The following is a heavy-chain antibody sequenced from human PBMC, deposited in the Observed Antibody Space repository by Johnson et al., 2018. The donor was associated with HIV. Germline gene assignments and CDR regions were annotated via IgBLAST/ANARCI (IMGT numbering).Heavy chain of an antibody. CDR2: IRYDGSNK. V-gene: IGHV3-30*02. D-gene: IGHD5-24*01. CDR1: GFTFSNYG. Sequence: QVQLVESGGGVVQPGGSLRLSCTASGFTFSNYGMHWVRQAPGKGLEWVAFIRYDGSNKYYADSVKGRFTISRDNFKNTLYLQMNSLSTEDTAVHYCAKDPEEMATRGDAFDIWGQGTMVTVSS. CDR3: AKDPEEMATRGDAFDI. J-gene: IGHJ3*02.